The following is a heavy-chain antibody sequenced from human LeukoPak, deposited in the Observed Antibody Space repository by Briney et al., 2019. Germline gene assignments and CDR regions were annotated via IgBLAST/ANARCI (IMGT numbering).Heavy chain of an antibody. CDR1: GFTFSSYA. CDR3: AKDVHTAMVTWFDY. Sequence: GGSLGLSCAASGFTFSSYAMNWVRQAPGKGLEWVSAISGSGGSTYFADSVKGRFTISRDNSKNTLYLQVNSLRAEDTAVYYCAKDVHTAMVTWFDYWGQGTLVTVSS. CDR2: ISGSGGST. D-gene: IGHD5-18*01. V-gene: IGHV3-23*01. J-gene: IGHJ4*02.